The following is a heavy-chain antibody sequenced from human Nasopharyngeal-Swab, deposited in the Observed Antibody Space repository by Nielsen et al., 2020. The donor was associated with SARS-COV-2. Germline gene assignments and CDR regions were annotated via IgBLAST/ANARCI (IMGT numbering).Heavy chain of an antibody. CDR1: GYTFTSNV. Sequence: SVKVSCKASGYTFTSNVLNWVRQAPGQGPEYIGWISTKTGAPTYAQAFTGRFVISLDTSVSTTYLQISSLKADDTAVYSCAREKQEYANIWIDYWGQGTKVIVSS. D-gene: IGHD1-1*01. CDR2: ISTKTGAP. V-gene: IGHV7-4-1*02. J-gene: IGHJ4*02. CDR3: AREKQEYANIWIDY.